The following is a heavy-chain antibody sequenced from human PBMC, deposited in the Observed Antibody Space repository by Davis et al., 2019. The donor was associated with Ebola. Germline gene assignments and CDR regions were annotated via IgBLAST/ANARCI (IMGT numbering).Heavy chain of an antibody. CDR3: ARDLGYYGSGNSFF. CDR1: LGTFSSYA. CDR2: IIPIFGTA. V-gene: IGHV1-69*13. J-gene: IGHJ4*02. D-gene: IGHD3-10*01. Sequence: SVKVSCKASLGTFSSYAISWVRQATGQGLEWMGGIIPIFGTANYAQKFQGRVTITADESTSTAYMELSSLRAEDTAMYYCARDLGYYGSGNSFFWGQGTPVTVSS.